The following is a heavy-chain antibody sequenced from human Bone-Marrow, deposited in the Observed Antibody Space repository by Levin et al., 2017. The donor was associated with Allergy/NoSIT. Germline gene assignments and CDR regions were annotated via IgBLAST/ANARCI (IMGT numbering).Heavy chain of an antibody. V-gene: IGHV5-51*01. Sequence: GESLKISCKGSGYSFNGYWIGWVRQMPGKGLEWMGIIYPGDSDTRYSLSFQGQVTIAVDKSISSAYLQWSSLTASDTAIYYCARVADWITTRPYYYYGMDVWGQGTTVTVSS. CDR3: ARVADWITTRPYYYYGMDV. D-gene: IGHD6-6*01. J-gene: IGHJ6*02. CDR2: IYPGDSDT. CDR1: GYSFNGYW.